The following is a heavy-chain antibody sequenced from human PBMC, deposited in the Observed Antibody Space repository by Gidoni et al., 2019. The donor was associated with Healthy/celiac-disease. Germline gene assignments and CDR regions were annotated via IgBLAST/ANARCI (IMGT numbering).Heavy chain of an antibody. CDR2: ISSRSSYI. Sequence: EMQLVESGGGLVKPGGSLRRAGAAAVCHCSSDSMNGSRQAPGKGLECVSSISSRSSYISYADSVKGRFTISRDNAKNSLYLQMNSLRAEDTAVYYCARVGVEDFWSGPPGYYYGMDVWGQGTTVTVSS. CDR3: ARVGVEDFWSGPPGYYYGMDV. CDR1: VCHCSSDS. V-gene: IGHV3-21*01. D-gene: IGHD3-3*01. J-gene: IGHJ6*02.